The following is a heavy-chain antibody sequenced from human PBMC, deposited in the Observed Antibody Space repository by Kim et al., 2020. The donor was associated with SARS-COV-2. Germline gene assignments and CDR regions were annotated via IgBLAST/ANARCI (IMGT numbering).Heavy chain of an antibody. CDR3: ASAGERYSSSWYTLYR. J-gene: IGHJ4*02. D-gene: IGHD6-13*01. Sequence: VKGRFTISRDNAKNSLYLQMNSLRDEDTAVYYCASAGERYSSSWYTLYRWGQGTLVTVSS. V-gene: IGHV3-48*02.